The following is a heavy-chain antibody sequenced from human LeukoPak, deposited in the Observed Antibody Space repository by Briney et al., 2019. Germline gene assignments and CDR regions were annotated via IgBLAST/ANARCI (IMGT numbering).Heavy chain of an antibody. CDR2: INAGNGNT. CDR1: GYTFTSYA. CDR3: ARAAVAVAGHFDY. Sequence: ASVKVSCKASGYTFTSYAMHWVRQAPGQRLEWMGWINAGNGNTKYSQKFQGRVTITRDTSASTAYMKLSSLRSEDTAVYYCARAAVAVAGHFDYWGQGTLVTVSS. V-gene: IGHV1-3*01. J-gene: IGHJ4*02. D-gene: IGHD6-19*01.